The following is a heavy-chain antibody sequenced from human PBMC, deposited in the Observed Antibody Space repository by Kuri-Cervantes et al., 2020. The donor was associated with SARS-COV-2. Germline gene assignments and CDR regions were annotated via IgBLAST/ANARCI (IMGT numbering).Heavy chain of an antibody. J-gene: IGHJ6*02. D-gene: IGHD6-13*01. CDR3: ARDQVYSSSWYPSSYYYYYGMDV. Sequence: GGSLRLSCAVSGFILSKHGMHWVRQAPGKGLEWVAVIWYDGSNKYYADSVKGRFTISRDNSKNTLYLQMNILRAEDTAVYYCARDQVYSSSWYPSSYYYYYGMDVWGQGPTVTVSS. CDR1: GFILSKHG. V-gene: IGHV3-33*01. CDR2: IWYDGSNK.